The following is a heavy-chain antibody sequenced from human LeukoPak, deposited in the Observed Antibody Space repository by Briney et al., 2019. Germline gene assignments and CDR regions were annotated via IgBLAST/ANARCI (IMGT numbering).Heavy chain of an antibody. CDR1: GFTFSSYS. CDR3: ARDVVGAGSVCSSTSCYVVY. Sequence: GGSLRLSCAASGFTFSSYSMNWVRQAPGKGLEWVSSISSSSSYIYYADSVKGRFTISRDNAKNSLYLQMNSLRAEDTAVYYCARDVVGAGSVCSSTSCYVVYWGQGTLVTVSS. J-gene: IGHJ4*02. V-gene: IGHV3-21*01. D-gene: IGHD2-2*01. CDR2: ISSSSSYI.